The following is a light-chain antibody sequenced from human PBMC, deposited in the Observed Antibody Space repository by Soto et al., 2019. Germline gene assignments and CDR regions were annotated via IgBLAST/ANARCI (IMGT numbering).Light chain of an antibody. CDR2: GAS. V-gene: IGKV3-15*01. J-gene: IGKJ5*01. CDR3: QQYKSSPHT. CDR1: QSVSSN. Sequence: EIVMTQSPATLSASPGERATLSCRASQSVSSNLAWYHQKPGQVPRLLIYGASTRATGIPARFSGSGSGTEFTLTISSLQSEDFAVYYCQQYKSSPHTFGQGTRLEIK.